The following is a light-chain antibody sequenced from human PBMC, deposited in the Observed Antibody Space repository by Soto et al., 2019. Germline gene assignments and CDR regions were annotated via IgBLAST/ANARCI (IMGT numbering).Light chain of an antibody. CDR3: QQYDNLPPALT. CDR2: DAS. CDR1: QDISNY. Sequence: DIQMTQSPSSLSASVGDRVTITCQASQDISNYLNWYQQKPGKAPKLLIYDASNLETGVPSRFSGSGSGTDSTFTIRSLQPEDIATYYCQQYDNLPPALTFGGGTKV. V-gene: IGKV1-33*01. J-gene: IGKJ4*01.